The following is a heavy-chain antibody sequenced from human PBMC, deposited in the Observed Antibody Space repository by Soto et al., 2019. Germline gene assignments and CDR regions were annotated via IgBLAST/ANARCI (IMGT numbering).Heavy chain of an antibody. J-gene: IGHJ2*01. V-gene: IGHV3-23*01. Sequence: EVHLLESGGVLVQPGGSLRLSCAGSGFTFINYAMNWVRQAPGKGLEWVSSISGGGDATFFADSVRGRFTISRDNSKNTVTLQMNSLGVDDTAVYYCARKILGSTSRPNYWYFDLWGRGTLVTVSS. CDR2: ISGGGDAT. CDR3: ARKILGSTSRPNYWYFDL. CDR1: GFTFINYA. D-gene: IGHD2-2*01.